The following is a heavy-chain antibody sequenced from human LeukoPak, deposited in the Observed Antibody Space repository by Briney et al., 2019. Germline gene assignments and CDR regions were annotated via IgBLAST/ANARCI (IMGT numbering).Heavy chain of an antibody. CDR2: ISSSSTI. CDR3: ARSPYYYDSNFDY. Sequence: GGSLRLSCAASGFTFSSYSMNWVRQAPGKGLEWVSYISSSSTIYYADSVKGRFTISRDNSKNTLYLQMNSLRAEDTAVYYCARSPYYYDSNFDYWGQGTLVTISS. V-gene: IGHV3-48*01. CDR1: GFTFSSYS. J-gene: IGHJ4*02. D-gene: IGHD3-22*01.